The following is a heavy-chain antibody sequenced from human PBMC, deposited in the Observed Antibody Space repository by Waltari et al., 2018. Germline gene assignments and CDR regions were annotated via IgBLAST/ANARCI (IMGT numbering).Heavy chain of an antibody. CDR1: GYSISSGYY. D-gene: IGHD5-12*01. V-gene: IGHV4-38-2*02. CDR3: ARDVEDGYNYVNY. CDR2: IYHSGST. Sequence: QVQLQESGPGLVKPSETLSLTCAVSGYSISSGYYWGWIRQPPGKGLEWIGSIYHSGSTYYNPSLKSRVTISVDTSKNQFSLKLSSVTAADTAVYYCARDVEDGYNYVNYWGQGTLVTVSS. J-gene: IGHJ4*02.